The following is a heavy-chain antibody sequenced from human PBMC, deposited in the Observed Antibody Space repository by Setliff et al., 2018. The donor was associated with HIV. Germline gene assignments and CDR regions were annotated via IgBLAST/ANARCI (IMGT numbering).Heavy chain of an antibody. CDR3: ARDLPELTGRSFDP. Sequence: SETLSLTCTVSGVSISSTNSYWGWIRQPPGKGLEWIGRIYTSGSTNYNPSLKSRLSMSIDTSKNHFSLRLTSVTAADTAVYYCARDLPELTGRSFDPWGQGIQVTVSS. CDR1: GVSISSTNSY. CDR2: IYTSGST. V-gene: IGHV4-39*07. J-gene: IGHJ5*02. D-gene: IGHD7-27*01.